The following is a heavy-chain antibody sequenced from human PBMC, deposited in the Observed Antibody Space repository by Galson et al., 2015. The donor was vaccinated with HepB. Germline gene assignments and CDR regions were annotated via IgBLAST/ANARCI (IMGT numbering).Heavy chain of an antibody. CDR3: ARDSGGIAARPMYAFDI. Sequence: SLRLSCAASGFTFSSYSMNWVRQAPGKGLEWVSSISSSSSYIYYADSVKGRFTISRDNAKNSLYLQMNSLRAEDTAVYYCARDSGGIAARPMYAFDIWGQGTMVTVSS. CDR2: ISSSSSYI. CDR1: GFTFSSYS. V-gene: IGHV3-21*01. J-gene: IGHJ3*02. D-gene: IGHD6-6*01.